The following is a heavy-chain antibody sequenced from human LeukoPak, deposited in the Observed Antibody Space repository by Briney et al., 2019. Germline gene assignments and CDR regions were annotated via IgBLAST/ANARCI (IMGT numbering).Heavy chain of an antibody. CDR2: MNPNSGNT. D-gene: IGHD2-2*01. Sequence: ASVKVSCKASGYTFSSYDINWVRQATGQGLGWMGWMNPNSGNTGSAQKFQGRVTMTRNTSISTAYMELSSLRSEDTAVYYCARVPRYCSSASCYEGSGFDYWGQGTLVTVSS. CDR1: GYTFSSYD. V-gene: IGHV1-8*01. J-gene: IGHJ4*02. CDR3: ARVPRYCSSASCYEGSGFDY.